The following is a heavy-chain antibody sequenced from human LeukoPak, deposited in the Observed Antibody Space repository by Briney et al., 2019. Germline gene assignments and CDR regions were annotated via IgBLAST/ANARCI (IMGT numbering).Heavy chain of an antibody. CDR3: VSAYCGGDCYHSLLTN. Sequence: SETRSLTCAVSGVSMGSGGYSWSWVRQPPGKGLEWIGYIYHSGSSYYNPSLKSRVTIPMDRSKNQFSLRLTSLTAVDTAVYYCVSAYCGGDCYHSLLTNWGQGILVTVSS. CDR2: IYHSGSS. D-gene: IGHD2-21*02. V-gene: IGHV4-30-2*01. CDR1: GVSMGSGGYS. J-gene: IGHJ4*02.